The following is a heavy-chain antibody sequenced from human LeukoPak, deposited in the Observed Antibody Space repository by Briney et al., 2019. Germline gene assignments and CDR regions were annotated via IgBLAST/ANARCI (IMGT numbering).Heavy chain of an antibody. Sequence: GGSLRLSCAASGFTFSGSAMHWVRQASGKGLEWVGRIRSKANSYATAYAASVKGRFTISRDDSKNTAYLQMNSLKTEDTAVYYCTGQYYYDSSGYYRKASAYYYYMDVWGKGTAVTASS. V-gene: IGHV3-73*01. CDR1: GFTFSGSA. J-gene: IGHJ6*03. D-gene: IGHD3-22*01. CDR3: TGQYYYDSSGYYRKASAYYYYMDV. CDR2: IRSKANSYAT.